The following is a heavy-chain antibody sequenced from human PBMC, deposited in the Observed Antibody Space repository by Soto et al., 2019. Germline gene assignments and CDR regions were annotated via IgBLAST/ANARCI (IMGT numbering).Heavy chain of an antibody. CDR3: ARIRRGGGYYWFDP. J-gene: IGHJ5*02. CDR2: IYYRGST. CDR1: GCSIRSYY. D-gene: IGHD3-22*01. V-gene: IGHV4-59*01. Sequence: SETQSLTCTVSGCSIRSYYPTWIRQPPGKGLEWIGYIYYRGSTNYNPSLKSRVTISVDKSKDQFSLKLGSVTAAEPAVDYRARIRRGGGYYWFDPWGQGTLVTVS.